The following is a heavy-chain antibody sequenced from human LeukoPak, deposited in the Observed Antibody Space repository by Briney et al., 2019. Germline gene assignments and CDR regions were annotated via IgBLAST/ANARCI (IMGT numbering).Heavy chain of an antibody. Sequence: ASVKVSCKASGYAFTSYGISWVRQAPGQGLEWMGWISAYNGNTNYAQKLQGRVTMTTDTSTSTAYMELRSLRSDDTAVYYCARDALIAVAGTGLFDYWGQGTLVTVSS. CDR2: ISAYNGNT. V-gene: IGHV1-18*01. D-gene: IGHD6-19*01. J-gene: IGHJ4*02. CDR3: ARDALIAVAGTGLFDY. CDR1: GYAFTSYG.